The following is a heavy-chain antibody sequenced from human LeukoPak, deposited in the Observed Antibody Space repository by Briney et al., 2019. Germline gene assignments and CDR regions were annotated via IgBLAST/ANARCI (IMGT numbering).Heavy chain of an antibody. D-gene: IGHD7-27*01. CDR2: IRPDGNVA. V-gene: IGHV3-7*01. J-gene: IGHJ4*02. Sequence: GSLRLSCAASGFSFNENWLSWVRQAPGKGPEWVANIRPDGNVAFHVDFVKGRFSISRDNAKNTLYLQMNGLRVEDTALYYCARDDHWGWDKWGRGTLVTVSS. CDR1: GFSFNENW. CDR3: ARDDHWGWDK.